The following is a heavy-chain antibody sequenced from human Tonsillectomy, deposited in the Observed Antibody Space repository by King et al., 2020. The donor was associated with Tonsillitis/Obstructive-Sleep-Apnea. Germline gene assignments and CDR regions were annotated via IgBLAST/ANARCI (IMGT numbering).Heavy chain of an antibody. CDR2: VSYDDTYE. CDR1: GFIFSYYD. J-gene: IGHJ6*02. D-gene: IGHD3-16*01. Sequence: VQLVESGGGVVQPGRSLRLSCAASGFIFSYYDIHWVRQAPGKGLEWVTIVSYDDTYEYYTDSVRGRFTIARDNSKKTVYLQMNSLRGEETAVYYCAKDSRGKGRVPSYDYAMEVWGQGATVTVSS. CDR3: AKDSRGKGRVPSYDYAMEV. V-gene: IGHV3-30*18.